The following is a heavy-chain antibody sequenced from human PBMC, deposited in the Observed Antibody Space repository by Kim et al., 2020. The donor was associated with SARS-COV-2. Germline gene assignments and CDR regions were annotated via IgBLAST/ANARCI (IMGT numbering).Heavy chain of an antibody. V-gene: IGHV3-74*01. J-gene: IGHJ4*02. CDR2: INSDGSTT. CDR3: AREGTSSNCCHY. Sequence: GGSLRLSCAASGFTFSSYSMHWVRQAPGKGLVWVSRINSDGSTTNYADSVKGRFSISRDNAKNTLYLQMNSLGADDTAVYHCAREGTSSNCCHYWGQGTLVTVSS. CDR1: GFTFSSYS. D-gene: IGHD2-2*01.